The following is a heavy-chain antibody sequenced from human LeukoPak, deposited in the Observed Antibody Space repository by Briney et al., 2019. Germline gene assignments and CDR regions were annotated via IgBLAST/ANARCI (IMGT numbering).Heavy chain of an antibody. CDR3: ARHALLGNYVPFDY. CDR1: GGSISSYY. Sequence: PSQTLSLTCTVSGGSISSYYCNWIRQPPGPGLDRIGYIYTSGSTNYNPSLKSRVTISVDTSKNQFSLKLSSVTAADTAVYYCARHALLGNYVPFDYWGQGTLVTVSS. CDR2: IYTSGST. D-gene: IGHD1-7*01. V-gene: IGHV4-4*09. J-gene: IGHJ4*02.